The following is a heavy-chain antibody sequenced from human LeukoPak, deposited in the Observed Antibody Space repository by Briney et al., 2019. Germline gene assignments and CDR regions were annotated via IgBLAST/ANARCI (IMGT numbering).Heavy chain of an antibody. CDR3: VRGPYGSGISNWFDP. CDR1: GGSISSYY. Sequence: SETLSLTCTVSGGSISSYYWSWIRQAPGKGLEWIGYIYYSGDTNYNPSLQSRVTVSVDTSKNQFSLRLTSVSAADTAVYYCVRGPYGSGISNWFDPWGQGTQVIVSS. V-gene: IGHV4-59*01. D-gene: IGHD3-10*01. CDR2: IYYSGDT. J-gene: IGHJ5*02.